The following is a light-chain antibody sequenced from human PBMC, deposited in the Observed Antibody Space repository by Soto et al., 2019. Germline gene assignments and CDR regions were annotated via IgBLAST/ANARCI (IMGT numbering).Light chain of an antibody. J-gene: IGKJ1*01. V-gene: IGKV3-20*01. CDR1: QSFSSRY. CDR2: GAS. Sequence: EVVLTQSPGTLSLSPGERATLSCRASQSFSSRYLAWFQQKPGQAPRLLIYGASSRATGIPDRFSGSGSGTDFTLTISRLEPEDSAVYYCQQYGSSLPWTFGQGTKVDIK. CDR3: QQYGSSLPWT.